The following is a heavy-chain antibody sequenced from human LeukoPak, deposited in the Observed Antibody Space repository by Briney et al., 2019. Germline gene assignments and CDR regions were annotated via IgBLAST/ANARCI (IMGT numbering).Heavy chain of an antibody. J-gene: IGHJ4*02. CDR3: ARLYGSGTSYNLDY. V-gene: IGHV3-72*01. CDR1: GFTFSDQY. Sequence: GGSLRLSCAASGFTFSDQYMDWVRQAPGKGLEWVGRTRNKANSYTTDYAASVKGRFTISRDDSKNSLYLQMNSLKTEDTAVYYCARLYGSGTSYNLDYWGQGILVTVSS. CDR2: TRNKANSYTT. D-gene: IGHD3-10*01.